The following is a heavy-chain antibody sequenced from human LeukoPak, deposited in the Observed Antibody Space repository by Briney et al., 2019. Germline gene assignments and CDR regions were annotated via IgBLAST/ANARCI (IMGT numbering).Heavy chain of an antibody. CDR1: GGSFSGYY. J-gene: IGHJ5*02. D-gene: IGHD3-9*01. CDR2: INHSGST. Sequence: KPSETLSLTCAVYGGSFSGYYWSWIRQPPGKGLEWIGEINHSGSTNYNPSLKSRVTISVDTSKNQFSLKLSSVTAADTAVYYCARGKVLRYPKLENWSDPWGQGTLVTVSS. CDR3: ARGKVLRYPKLENWSDP. V-gene: IGHV4-34*01.